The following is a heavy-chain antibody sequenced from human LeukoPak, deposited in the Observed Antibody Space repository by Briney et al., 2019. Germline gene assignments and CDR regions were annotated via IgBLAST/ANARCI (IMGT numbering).Heavy chain of an antibody. D-gene: IGHD4/OR15-4a*01. Sequence: GGSLRLSCAASGFTFSSYAMSWVRQAPGKGLEWVSAISGSGGSTYHADSVKGRFTISRDNSKNMLFLQMNSLRAEDTAVYYCAKGLTMIDYWGQGTLVTVSS. CDR3: AKGLTMIDY. J-gene: IGHJ4*02. V-gene: IGHV3-23*01. CDR2: ISGSGGST. CDR1: GFTFSSYA.